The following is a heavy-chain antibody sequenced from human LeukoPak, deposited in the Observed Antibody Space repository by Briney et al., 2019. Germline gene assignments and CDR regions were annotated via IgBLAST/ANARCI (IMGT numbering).Heavy chain of an antibody. CDR2: INHSGST. Sequence: PSETLSLTCTVSGGSISSGDYYWSWIRQPPGKGLEWIGEINHSGSTNYNPSLKSRVTISVDTSKNQFSLKLSSVTAADTAVYYCARGWHCSSTSCYTYYYYGMDVWGQGTTVTVSS. D-gene: IGHD2-2*02. V-gene: IGHV4-30-4*01. J-gene: IGHJ6*02. CDR3: ARGWHCSSTSCYTYYYYGMDV. CDR1: GGSISSGDYY.